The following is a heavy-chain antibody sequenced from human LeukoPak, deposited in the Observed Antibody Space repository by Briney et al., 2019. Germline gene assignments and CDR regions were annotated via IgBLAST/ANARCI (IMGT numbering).Heavy chain of an antibody. J-gene: IGHJ4*02. D-gene: IGHD5-12*01. CDR3: AREVGYSGYDSPQYFDY. CDR2: ISYDGGNI. V-gene: IGHV3-30*03. Sequence: QPGGSLRLSCAASGFIFSSYGMHWVRQAPGKGLEWVAVISYDGGNISYTDSVKGRFTISRDNSKKTMYLQMNSLRSDDTAVYYCAREVGYSGYDSPQYFDYWGQGTLVTVSS. CDR1: GFIFSSYG.